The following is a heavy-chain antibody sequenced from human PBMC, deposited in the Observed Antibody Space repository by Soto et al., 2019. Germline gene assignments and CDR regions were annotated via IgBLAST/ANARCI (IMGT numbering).Heavy chain of an antibody. J-gene: IGHJ5*02. Sequence: AGGSLRLSCAAPGFTFSSYGMHWVRQAPGKGLEWVAVISYDGSNKYYADSVKGRFTISRESSKSTLYLQMNSLRAEDTAVYYCAKETYYYDGMRSGVLHRWGKGT. CDR1: GFTFSSYG. V-gene: IGHV3-30*18. CDR3: AKETYYYDGMRSGVLHR. D-gene: IGHD3-22*01. CDR2: ISYDGSNK.